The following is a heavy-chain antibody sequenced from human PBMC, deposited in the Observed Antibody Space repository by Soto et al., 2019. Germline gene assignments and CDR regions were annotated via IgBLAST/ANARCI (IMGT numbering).Heavy chain of an antibody. J-gene: IGHJ4*02. V-gene: IGHV4-34*01. CDR2: INHSGST. CDR1: GGSFSGYY. D-gene: IGHD3-3*01. Sequence: PSETLSLTCAFYGGSFSGYYWSCIRHPPGKWLEWIGEINHSGSTNYNPSLKSRVTISVDTSKNQFSLKLSSVTAADTAVYYCARTRPYYDFWSGYNTHNLHFEYWGQGTLVTVSS. CDR3: ARTRPYYDFWSGYNTHNLHFEY.